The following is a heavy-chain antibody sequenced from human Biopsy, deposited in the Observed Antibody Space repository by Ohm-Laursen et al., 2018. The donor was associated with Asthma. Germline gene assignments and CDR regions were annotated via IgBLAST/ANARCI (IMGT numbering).Heavy chain of an antibody. J-gene: IGHJ3*02. CDR2: TSNDGSYK. V-gene: IGHV3-30*18. Sequence: GQTLSLTCAASGFTFRNYAMSWVRQTPGKGLEWMAVTSNDGSYKNYGDFVRGRLTISRDNSKMSLVMNSLSPEDTGVYYCAKGMGSGPVVDGFDIWGQGTTVTISS. CDR3: AKGMGSGPVVDGFDI. D-gene: IGHD5-24*01. CDR1: GFTFRNYA.